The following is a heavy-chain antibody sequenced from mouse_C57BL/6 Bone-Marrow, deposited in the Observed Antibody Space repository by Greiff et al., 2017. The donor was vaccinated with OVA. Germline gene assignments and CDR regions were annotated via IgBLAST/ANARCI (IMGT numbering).Heavy chain of an antibody. D-gene: IGHD1-1*01. Sequence: QVQLQQSGAELVKPGASVKLSCKASGYTFTSYWMQWVKQRPGQGLEWIGEIDPSDSYTNYNQKFKGKATLTVDTSSSTAYMQLSSLTSEDSAVYYCAREDYGSSPWYFDVWGTGTTVTVSS. CDR2: IDPSDSYT. CDR3: AREDYGSSPWYFDV. J-gene: IGHJ1*03. V-gene: IGHV1-50*01. CDR1: GYTFTSYW.